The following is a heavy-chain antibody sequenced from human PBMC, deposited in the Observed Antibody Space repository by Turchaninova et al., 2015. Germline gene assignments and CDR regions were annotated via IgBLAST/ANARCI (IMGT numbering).Heavy chain of an antibody. J-gene: IGHJ1*01. D-gene: IGHD3-9*01. Sequence: PGAPVQSTCKPPQYPVKVHTNTRVRPAQDQGLKWFEWINPESGATDSPRKCQGRVTVTMDTSINTAYIELDNLQNDDTAIYYCAKGSTLTESEFNSWGQGTPVTVSS. CDR2: INPESGAT. CDR3: AKGSTLTESEFNS. V-gene: IGHV1-2*02. CDR1: QYPVKVHT.